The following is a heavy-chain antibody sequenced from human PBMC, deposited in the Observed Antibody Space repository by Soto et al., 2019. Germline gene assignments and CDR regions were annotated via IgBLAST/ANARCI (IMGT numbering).Heavy chain of an antibody. D-gene: IGHD3-22*01. CDR2: ISSSSSTI. V-gene: IGHV3-48*01. CDR1: GFTFSSYS. J-gene: IGHJ4*02. Sequence: PGGSLRLSCAASGFTFSSYSMNWVRQVPGKGLEWVSYISSSSSTIYYADSVKGRFTISRDNAKNSLYLQMNSLRAEDTAVYYCARGAYYYDSSGLSYWGQGTLVTVSS. CDR3: ARGAYYYDSSGLSY.